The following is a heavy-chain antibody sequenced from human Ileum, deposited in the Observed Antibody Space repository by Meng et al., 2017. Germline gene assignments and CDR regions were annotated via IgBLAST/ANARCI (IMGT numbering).Heavy chain of an antibody. CDR3: ARHGGYYQGF. D-gene: IGHD4-23*01. Sequence: QWHLQESGPGLVKPSGTLSLTCAVSSGSITSDTYWSWVRLPPGKGLEWIGQISHSGSTFYNPSLKSRVTMSVDKSKSQFSLMLTSVTAADTAVYYCARHGGYYQGFWGQGTLVTVSS. J-gene: IGHJ4*02. CDR2: ISHSGST. V-gene: IGHV4-4*02. CDR1: SGSITSDTY.